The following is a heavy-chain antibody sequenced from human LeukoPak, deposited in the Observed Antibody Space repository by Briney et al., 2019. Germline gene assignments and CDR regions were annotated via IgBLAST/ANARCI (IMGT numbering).Heavy chain of an antibody. CDR2: ISSSSSYI. J-gene: IGHJ3*02. CDR3: ARDQCSSTSCYGPDAFDI. CDR1: GFTFSTYG. D-gene: IGHD2-2*01. V-gene: IGHV3-21*01. Sequence: PGGSLRLSCAASGFTFSTYGMNWVRQAPGKGLEWVSSISSSSSYIYYADSVKGRFTISRDNAKNSLYLQMNSLRAEDTAVYYCARDQCSSTSCYGPDAFDIWGQGTMVTVSS.